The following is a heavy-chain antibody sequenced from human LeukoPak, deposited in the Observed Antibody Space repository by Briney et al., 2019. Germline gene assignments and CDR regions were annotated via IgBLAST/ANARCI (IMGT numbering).Heavy chain of an antibody. CDR3: ARERDYGGKSPLFGY. J-gene: IGHJ4*02. CDR2: INPSGGST. V-gene: IGHV1-46*01. D-gene: IGHD4-23*01. CDR1: GYTFTSYY. Sequence: EASVNVSCTASGYTFTSYYMHGVRQAPGQGLEWMGIINPSGGSTSYAQKFQGRVTMTRDTSTSTVYMELSSLRSEDTAVYYCARERDYGGKSPLFGYWGQGTLVTVSS.